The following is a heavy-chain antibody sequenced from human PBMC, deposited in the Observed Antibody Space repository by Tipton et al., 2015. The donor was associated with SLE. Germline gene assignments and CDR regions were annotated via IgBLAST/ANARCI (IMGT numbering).Heavy chain of an antibody. V-gene: IGHV3-23*01. CDR2: SSQSADGT. CDR1: GFTFNNYA. Sequence: SLRLSCAASGFTFNNYAMSWVRQAPGKGLEWVSGSSQSADGTYYADSVKGRFTISRDNAKNTLYLQMNSLRAEDTAVYYCAREDDAFDIWGQGTMVTVSS. J-gene: IGHJ3*02. CDR3: AREDDAFDI.